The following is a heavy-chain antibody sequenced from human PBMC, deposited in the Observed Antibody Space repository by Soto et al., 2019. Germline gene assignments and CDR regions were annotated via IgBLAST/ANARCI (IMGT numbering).Heavy chain of an antibody. CDR2: ISAYNGNT. CDR1: GYIFNHYG. Sequence: QVQLVQSGAEVKKPGASVRVSCKASGYIFNHYGIGWVRQAPGQGLEWMGWISAYNGNTHYAGSLQGRVTMTTDTSTCTADMELRSLSSDDTDVDYCASSGQECNGTYSCYICDGLDVLGEWTTVTVSS. D-gene: IGHD6-13*01. J-gene: IGHJ6*04. CDR3: ASSGQECNGTYSCYICDGLDV. V-gene: IGHV1-18*01.